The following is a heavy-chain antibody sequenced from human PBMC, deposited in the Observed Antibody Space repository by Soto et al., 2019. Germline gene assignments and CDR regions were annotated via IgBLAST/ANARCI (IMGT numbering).Heavy chain of an antibody. CDR3: TRDLLPAAISYYGMDV. D-gene: IGHD2-2*01. CDR2: IRSKAYGGTT. V-gene: IGHV3-49*03. Sequence: EVQLVESGGGLVQPGRSLRLSCTASGFTFGDYAMSWFRQAPGKGLEWVGFIRSKAYGGTTEYAASVKGRFTISRDDSKSIAYLQMNSLKTEDTAVYYCTRDLLPAAISYYGMDVWGQGTTVTVSS. CDR1: GFTFGDYA. J-gene: IGHJ6*02.